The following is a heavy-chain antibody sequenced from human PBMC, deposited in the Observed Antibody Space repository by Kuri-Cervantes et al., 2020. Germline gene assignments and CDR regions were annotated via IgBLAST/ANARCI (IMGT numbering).Heavy chain of an antibody. V-gene: IGHV3-21*01. J-gene: IGHJ4*02. D-gene: IGHD5-24*01. CDR3: AKPVEMATIKE. Sequence: GESLKISCAAPGFSFSTYWMHWVRQAPGKGLEWVSSISGSSSYIYYADSVKGRFTISRDNTKNSLYLQMNILRAEDTAVYYCAKPVEMATIKEWGQGTLVTVSS. CDR2: ISGSSSYI. CDR1: GFSFSTYW.